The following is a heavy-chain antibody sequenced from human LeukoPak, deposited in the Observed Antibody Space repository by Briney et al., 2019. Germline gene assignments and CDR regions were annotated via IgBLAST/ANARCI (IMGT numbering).Heavy chain of an antibody. Sequence: GGSLRLSCTASGFTFSTYPMYWVRQAPGKGLEWVSAITGSGDATYYAESMKGRFTLSRDNSKDTLYLQMNSLRAEDKAVYYCASSRVYGYHDYWGQGTLVIVSS. CDR2: ITGSGDAT. V-gene: IGHV3-23*01. J-gene: IGHJ4*02. D-gene: IGHD5-18*01. CDR3: ASSRVYGYHDY. CDR1: GFTFSTYP.